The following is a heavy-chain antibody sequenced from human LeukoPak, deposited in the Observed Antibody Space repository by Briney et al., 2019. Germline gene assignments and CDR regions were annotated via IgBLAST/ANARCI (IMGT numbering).Heavy chain of an antibody. J-gene: IGHJ5*02. CDR2: IWYDGSNK. V-gene: IGHV3-33*06. Sequence: GGSLRLSCAASGFTCSSYGMHWVRQAPGKGLEWVAVIWYDGSNKYYADSVKGRFTISRDNSKNTLYLQMNSLRAEDTAVYYCAKAHRSSRSLPREFDPWGQGTLVTVSS. CDR3: AKAHRSSRSLPREFDP. CDR1: GFTCSSYG. D-gene: IGHD6-13*01.